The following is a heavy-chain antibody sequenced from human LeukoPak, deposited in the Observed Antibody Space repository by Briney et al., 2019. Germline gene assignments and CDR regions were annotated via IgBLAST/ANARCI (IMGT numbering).Heavy chain of an antibody. D-gene: IGHD6-6*01. CDR1: GGSFSGYY. V-gene: IGHV4-34*01. CDR3: ASRIAARPDLWFDP. J-gene: IGHJ5*02. CDR2: INHSGST. Sequence: SETLSLTCAVYGGSFSGYYWSWLRQPPGKGLEWIGEINHSGSTNYNPSLKSRVTISVDTSKNQFSLKLSSVTAADTAVYYCASRIAARPDLWFDPWGQGTLVTVSS.